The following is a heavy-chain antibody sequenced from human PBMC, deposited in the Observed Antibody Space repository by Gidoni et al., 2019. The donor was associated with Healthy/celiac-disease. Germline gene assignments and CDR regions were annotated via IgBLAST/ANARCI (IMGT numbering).Heavy chain of an antibody. CDR3: ARHYYYDSSGYYYWYFDL. Sequence: LVKPGGSLRRSCAASGFTFSDYYMSWIIQAPGKGLEWVSYISSSGSTIYYADSVKGRCTISMDNAKNSLYLQMNSLRAEETAVYYCARHYYYDSSGYYYWYFDLWGLGTLVTVSS. CDR2: ISSSGSTI. V-gene: IGHV3-11*01. J-gene: IGHJ2*01. CDR1: GFTFSDYY. D-gene: IGHD3-22*01.